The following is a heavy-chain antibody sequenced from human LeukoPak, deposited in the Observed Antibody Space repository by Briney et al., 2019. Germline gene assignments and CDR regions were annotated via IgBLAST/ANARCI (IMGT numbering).Heavy chain of an antibody. CDR3: ASVEWDSPSTIRYYYYMDV. Sequence: VASVKVSCKASGGTFSSYAISWVRQAPGQGLEWMGGIIPIFGTANYAQKFQGRVTITADKSTSTAYMELSSLRSEDTAVYYCASVEWDSPSTIRYYYYMDVWGKGTTVTVSS. CDR1: GGTFSSYA. J-gene: IGHJ6*03. D-gene: IGHD3-3*01. CDR2: IIPIFGTA. V-gene: IGHV1-69*06.